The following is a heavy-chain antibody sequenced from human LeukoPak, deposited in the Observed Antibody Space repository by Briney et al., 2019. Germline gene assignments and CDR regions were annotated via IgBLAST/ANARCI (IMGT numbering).Heavy chain of an antibody. V-gene: IGHV3-7*01. CDR2: IKQDGSEK. J-gene: IGHJ3*02. CDR3: ARGGLYDYVWGSYRPKPDAFDI. D-gene: IGHD3-16*02. CDR1: GFTFSSYW. Sequence: GGSLRLSCAASGFTFSSYWMSWVRQAPGKGLEWVANIKQDGSEKYYVDSVKGRFTISRDDAKNSLYLQMNSLRAEDTAVYYCARGGLYDYVWGSYRPKPDAFDIWGQGTMVTVSS.